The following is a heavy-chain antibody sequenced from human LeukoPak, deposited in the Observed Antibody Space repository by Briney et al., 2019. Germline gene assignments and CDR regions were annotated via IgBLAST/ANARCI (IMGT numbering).Heavy chain of an antibody. CDR2: IRYDGSTK. CDR1: GFTFSNYG. V-gene: IGHV3-33*01. J-gene: IGHJ4*02. D-gene: IGHD5-12*01. Sequence: GGSLRLSCAASGFTFSNYGVHWVRQAPGKGLEWVAVIRYDGSTKYYADSVKGRFTISRDNSKNTVYLEMNSRRAEDTAVYYCARAYSRESGYDFVFENWGQGTLVSVSS. CDR3: ARAYSRESGYDFVFEN.